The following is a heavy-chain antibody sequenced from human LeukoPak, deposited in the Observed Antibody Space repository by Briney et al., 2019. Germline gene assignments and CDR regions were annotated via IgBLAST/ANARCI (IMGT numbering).Heavy chain of an antibody. J-gene: IGHJ5*02. Sequence: GASVKVSCKASGYTFTGYYMLWVRQAPGQGLEWMGWINPNSGDTKYAQNFQGRVTMTRDTSISIAYMELSRLRSDDTAVYSCARDLLKQQVANWFDPWGQGTLVTVSS. V-gene: IGHV1-2*02. CDR1: GYTFTGYY. CDR2: INPNSGDT. D-gene: IGHD6-13*01. CDR3: ARDLLKQQVANWFDP.